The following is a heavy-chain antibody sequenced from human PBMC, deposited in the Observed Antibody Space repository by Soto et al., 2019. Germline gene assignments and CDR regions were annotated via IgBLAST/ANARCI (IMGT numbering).Heavy chain of an antibody. CDR3: ARDYFDSSDYTTNWFDP. V-gene: IGHV4-39*01. Sequence: PSETLSLTCAVSGYSIRNSRFYWAWIRQPPGEGLEWIGSIYHTGNAYYNPSLKSRVTIFVDTSKNQFSLKLTSVTAADTALYYCARDYFDSSDYTTNWFDPWGQGTLVTVSS. J-gene: IGHJ5*02. D-gene: IGHD3-22*01. CDR2: IYHTGNA. CDR1: GYSIRNSRFY.